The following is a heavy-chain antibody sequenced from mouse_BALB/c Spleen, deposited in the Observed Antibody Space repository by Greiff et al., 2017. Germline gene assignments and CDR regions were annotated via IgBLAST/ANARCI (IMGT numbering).Heavy chain of an antibody. V-gene: IGHV1-69*01. J-gene: IGHJ3*01. CDR2: IDTSDSYT. D-gene: IGHD1-1*01. CDR3: ARSPSYYCGSKAWFAY. Sequence: QVQLQQPGAELVMPGASVKMSCKASGYTFTDYWMHWVKQRPGQGLEWIGAIDTSDSYTSYNQKFKGKATLTVDESSSTAYMQLSILTSEDSAVYYCARSPSYYCGSKAWFAYWGQGTLVTVSA. CDR1: GYTFTDYW.